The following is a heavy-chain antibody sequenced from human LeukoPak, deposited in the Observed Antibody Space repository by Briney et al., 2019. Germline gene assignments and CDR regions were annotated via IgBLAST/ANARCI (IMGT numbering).Heavy chain of an antibody. CDR3: ARDPLEYCGGDCYSRPFDY. CDR1: GGTFSSYA. V-gene: IGHV1-69*04. D-gene: IGHD2-21*02. Sequence: SVKVSCKASGGTFSSYAISWVRQAPGQGLEWMGRIIPILGIANYAQKFQGGVTITADKSTSTAYMELSSLRSEDTAVYYCARDPLEYCGGDCYSRPFDYWGQGTLVTVSS. J-gene: IGHJ4*02. CDR2: IIPILGIA.